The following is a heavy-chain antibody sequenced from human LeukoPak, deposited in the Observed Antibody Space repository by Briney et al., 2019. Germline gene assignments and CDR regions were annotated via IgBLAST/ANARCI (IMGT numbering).Heavy chain of an antibody. CDR1: GGTFSSYT. CDR2: IIPILGIA. V-gene: IGHV1-69*02. J-gene: IGHJ4*02. CDR3: ARGRFLEMATIGASYGFDY. D-gene: IGHD5-24*01. Sequence: SVKVSCKASGGTFSSYTISWVRQAPGQGLEWMGRIIPILGIANSEQKFHGRVTITADNSTSTAYMELSSLRSEDTAVYYCARGRFLEMATIGASYGFDYWGQGTLVTVSS.